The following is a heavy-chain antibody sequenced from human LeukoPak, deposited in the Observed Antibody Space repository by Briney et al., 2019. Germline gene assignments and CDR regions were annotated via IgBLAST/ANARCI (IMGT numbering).Heavy chain of an antibody. Sequence: GGSLRLSCAASGFTFSTYAMSWVRQAPGRGLQWVSAISGSGGVTYYADSVKGRFTISRDNSKNTLYLQMNSLRAEDTAVYYCAKGTMDGGQYYYDSSGGQGTLVTVSS. CDR1: GFTFSTYA. CDR3: AKGTMDGGQYYYDSS. J-gene: IGHJ4*02. CDR2: ISGSGGVT. V-gene: IGHV3-23*01. D-gene: IGHD3-22*01.